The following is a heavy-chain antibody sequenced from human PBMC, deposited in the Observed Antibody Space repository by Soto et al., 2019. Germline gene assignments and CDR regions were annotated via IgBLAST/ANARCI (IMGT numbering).Heavy chain of an antibody. J-gene: IGHJ5*02. V-gene: IGHV4-59*01. D-gene: IGHD2-15*01. CDR1: GGSIFSSY. CDR2: VYYSGST. CDR3: ARVPAASSWFDH. Sequence: LTCTVSGGSIFSSYWTWIRQPPGKGLEWIGNVYYSGSTNYNPSLKSRITISVDTSKNQFSLNLSSVTAADTAVYYCARVPAASSWFDHWGQGTLVTVSS.